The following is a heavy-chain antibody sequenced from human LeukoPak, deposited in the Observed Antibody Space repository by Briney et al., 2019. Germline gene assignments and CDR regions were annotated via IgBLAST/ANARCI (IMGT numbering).Heavy chain of an antibody. Sequence: PSETLSLTCTVSGGSINSYYWSWIRQPPGKGLEWIGYIYYSGSTNYNPSLKSRVTISLDTSNNQFSLKLSSVTAADTAVYYCARDTSGYRRGSFDYWGQGTLVIVSS. V-gene: IGHV4-59*01. CDR2: IYYSGST. D-gene: IGHD3-22*01. J-gene: IGHJ4*02. CDR3: ARDTSGYRRGSFDY. CDR1: GGSINSYY.